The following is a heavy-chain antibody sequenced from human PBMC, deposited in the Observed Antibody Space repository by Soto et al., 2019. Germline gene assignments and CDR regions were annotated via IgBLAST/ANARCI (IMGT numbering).Heavy chain of an antibody. V-gene: IGHV4-30-4*01. J-gene: IGHJ4*02. CDR1: VGSISSGENF. CDR3: ARDTGTYTYSFDS. CDR2: IHHSGST. Sequence: TLSLTCTVSVGSISSGENFWNWIRQSPGKGLEWIGYIHHSGSTYYNPSLKSRLTISVDTSNNQIYLKLNSVTAADTAVYYCARDTGTYTYSFDSWGQGTLVTVSS. D-gene: IGHD1-26*01.